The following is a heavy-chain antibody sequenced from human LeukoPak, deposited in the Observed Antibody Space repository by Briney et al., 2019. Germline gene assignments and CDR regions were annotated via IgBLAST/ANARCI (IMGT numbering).Heavy chain of an antibody. D-gene: IGHD3-10*01. V-gene: IGHV1-46*01. CDR1: GYTFTSYY. CDR3: ARDSLFLVYGSGSLVPTSPEPYGMDV. J-gene: IGHJ6*02. CDR2: INPSGGST. Sequence: GASVKVSCKASGYTFTSYYMHWVRQAPGQGLEWMGIINPSGGSTSYAQKFQGRVTMTRDTSTSTVYMELSSLRSEDTAVYYCARDSLFLVYGSGSLVPTSPEPYGMDVWGQGTTVTVSS.